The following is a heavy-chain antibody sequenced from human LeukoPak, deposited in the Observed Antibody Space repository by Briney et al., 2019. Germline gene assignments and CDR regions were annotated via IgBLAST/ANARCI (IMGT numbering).Heavy chain of an antibody. J-gene: IGHJ4*02. CDR1: GYTFTGYY. D-gene: IGHD3-16*02. Sequence: ASVKVSCKASGYTFTGYYMHWVRQAPGQGLEWMGWINPNSGGTNYAQKFQGRVTMTRDTSISTAYMELSRLRSDDTAVYYCARGLVPPMITFGGVIVDWGQGTLVTVSS. CDR3: ARGLVPPMITFGGVIVD. CDR2: INPNSGGT. V-gene: IGHV1-2*02.